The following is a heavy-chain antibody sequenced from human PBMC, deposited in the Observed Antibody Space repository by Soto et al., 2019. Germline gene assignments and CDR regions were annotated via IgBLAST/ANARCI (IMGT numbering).Heavy chain of an antibody. J-gene: IGHJ3*01. CDR2: VFYSGGP. V-gene: IGHV4-39*01. CDR1: GGSIISTSHY. CDR3: ARFEPSHMAISIHDGFDV. D-gene: IGHD5-12*01. Sequence: QLQLQESGPGLVKPSETLSLTCTVSGGSIISTSHYWTWVRQPPGKGLEWIGSVFYSGGPFYKPSLQSRVTMSVDTSKNQFSLKLRSVTAADTAVFYCARFEPSHMAISIHDGFDVWGQGTMVTVSS.